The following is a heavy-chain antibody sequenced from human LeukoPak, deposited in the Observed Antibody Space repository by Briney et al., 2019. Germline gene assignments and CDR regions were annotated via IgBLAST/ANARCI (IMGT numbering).Heavy chain of an antibody. Sequence: SETLSLTCTVSGGSISSYYWSWIRQPPGKGLEWIGYIHYSGTTNYNPSLKSRVTISLDTSKNQFSLNLSSVTAADTAVYYCARRGGYSGDATHWGKGTLVTVCS. CDR3: ARRGGYSGDATH. CDR1: GGSISSYY. CDR2: IHYSGTT. J-gene: IGHJ4*02. V-gene: IGHV4-59*08. D-gene: IGHD5-12*01.